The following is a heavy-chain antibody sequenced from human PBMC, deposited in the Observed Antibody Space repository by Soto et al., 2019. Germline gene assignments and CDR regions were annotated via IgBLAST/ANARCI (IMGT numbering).Heavy chain of an antibody. D-gene: IGHD2-15*01. CDR1: GCTFRIYA. CDR3: ARPSGGKRGDALDL. Sequence: EVQLLESGGGLVQPGGSLRLSCAASGCTFRIYAMSWVRQVPGKGLEWVSTISDSADSAYYADSVKGRFTISRDNSKNTVYPQMNSLRAEDTAVYYCARPSGGKRGDALDLGGQGTTVTVSS. CDR2: ISDSADSA. J-gene: IGHJ3*01. V-gene: IGHV3-23*01.